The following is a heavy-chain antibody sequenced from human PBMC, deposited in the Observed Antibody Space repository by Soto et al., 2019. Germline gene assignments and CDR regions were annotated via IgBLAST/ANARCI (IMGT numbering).Heavy chain of an antibody. J-gene: IGHJ4*02. V-gene: IGHV3-23*01. D-gene: IGHD2-2*01. CDR1: GFTFSSYA. Sequence: AGGSLRLSCAASGFTFSSYAMSWVRQAPGKGLEWVSAISGSGGSTYYADSVKGRFTISRDNSKNTLYLQMNSLRAEDTAVYYCAKVGVVVVPAAFNFDYWGQGTLVTVSS. CDR2: ISGSGGST. CDR3: AKVGVVVVPAAFNFDY.